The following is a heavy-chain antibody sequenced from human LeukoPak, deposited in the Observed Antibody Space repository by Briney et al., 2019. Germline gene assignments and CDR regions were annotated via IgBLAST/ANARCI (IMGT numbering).Heavy chain of an antibody. CDR1: GFTFSTYS. J-gene: IGHJ4*02. CDR3: ARDCTNGVCYGTDFDY. CDR2: ISGSSSSSDGGAK. D-gene: IGHD2-8*01. Sequence: GGSLRLSCTASGFTFSTYSMNWVRQAPGRGLEWVSYISGSSSSSDGGAKQYADSVKGRFTISRDNDKNSLYLQMNSLRAEDTAVYYCARDCTNGVCYGTDFDYWGQGTLVTVSS. V-gene: IGHV3-48*01.